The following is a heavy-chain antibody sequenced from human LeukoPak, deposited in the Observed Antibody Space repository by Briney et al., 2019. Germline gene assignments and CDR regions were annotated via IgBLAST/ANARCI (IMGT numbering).Heavy chain of an antibody. J-gene: IGHJ4*02. Sequence: SETLSLTCTVSGDSISSSTYYWAWIRQPPGKGLEYIGSYSGSTYYNPSLKSRVTISVDTSKKQFSLRLSSVTAADTAVYYCARSSYGAGSKPYWVDCWGQGTLVTVSS. CDR2: YSGST. CDR3: ARSSYGAGSKPYWVDC. D-gene: IGHD3-10*01. V-gene: IGHV4-39*01. CDR1: GDSISSSTYY.